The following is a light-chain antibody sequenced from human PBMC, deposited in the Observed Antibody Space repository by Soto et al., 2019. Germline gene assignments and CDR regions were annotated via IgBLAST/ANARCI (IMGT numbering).Light chain of an antibody. CDR3: AAWDTSLSTVV. CDR1: TPNIGRSY. CDR2: RDN. V-gene: IGLV1-47*01. J-gene: IGLJ2*01. Sequence: QSVLTQPPSASGTPGQRVTISCSGSTPNIGRSYVYWYQQFPGTAPKLLIYRDNQRPSGVPDRFSGSKSGSSASLAVSGLRPEDEADYFCAAWDTSLSTVVFGGGTKLTVL.